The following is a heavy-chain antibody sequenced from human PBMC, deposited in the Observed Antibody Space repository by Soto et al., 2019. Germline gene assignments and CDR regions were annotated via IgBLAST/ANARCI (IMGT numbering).Heavy chain of an antibody. Sequence: ASVKVSCKASGYTFTSHGISWVRQAPGQGLEWMGWISAYNGNTNYAQKLQGRVTMTTDTSTSTAYMELRSLRSDDTAVYYCARAGRYSSSWSNWFDPWGQGTLVTVSS. CDR3: ARAGRYSSSWSNWFDP. J-gene: IGHJ5*02. CDR1: GYTFTSHG. D-gene: IGHD6-13*01. V-gene: IGHV1-18*01. CDR2: ISAYNGNT.